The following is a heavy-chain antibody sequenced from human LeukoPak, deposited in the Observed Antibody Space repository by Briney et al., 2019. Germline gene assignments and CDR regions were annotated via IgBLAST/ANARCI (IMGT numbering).Heavy chain of an antibody. J-gene: IGHJ4*02. CDR2: INPNSGGT. CDR1: GYTFTSNA. V-gene: IGHV1-2*02. CDR3: ARVLSSWVGSYFDY. Sequence: ASVKVSCKASGYTFTSNAMNWVRQAPGQGLEWMGWINPNSGGTNYAQKFQGRVTMTRDTSISTAYMELSRLRSDDTAVYYCARVLSSWVGSYFDYWGQGTLVTVSS. D-gene: IGHD6-13*01.